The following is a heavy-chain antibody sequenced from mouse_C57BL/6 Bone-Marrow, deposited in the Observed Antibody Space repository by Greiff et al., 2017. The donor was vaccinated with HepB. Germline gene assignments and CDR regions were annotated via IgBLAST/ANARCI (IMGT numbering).Heavy chain of an antibody. Sequence: EVKLVESGGDLVRPGGSLKLSCAASGFTFSTSGMSWVRQTPDKRLEWVATINTGGTYTYYADSVRGRFTISKDSTKNTLFLLMSILRSEDSGIYYCSRDRFDYYFDYWGQGTTLTVSS. CDR2: INTGGTYT. D-gene: IGHD2-14*01. V-gene: IGHV5-6*01. J-gene: IGHJ2*01. CDR3: SRDRFDYYFDY. CDR1: GFTFSTSG.